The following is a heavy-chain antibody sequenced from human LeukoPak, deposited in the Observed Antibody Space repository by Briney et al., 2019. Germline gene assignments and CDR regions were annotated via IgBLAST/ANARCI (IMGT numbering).Heavy chain of an antibody. V-gene: IGHV3-11*04. CDR3: ARGLLTTEWLLHYWFFDL. D-gene: IGHD3-22*01. CDR2: ITSSGSVI. CDR1: GFTFGDYY. Sequence: GGSLRLSCAASGFTFGDYYMSWIRQAPGKGLERVSYITSSGSVIYYADFVKGRFTISRDNANDSLYLQMNSLRAEDTAVYYCARGLLTTEWLLHYWFFDLWGRGTLVTVSS. J-gene: IGHJ2*01.